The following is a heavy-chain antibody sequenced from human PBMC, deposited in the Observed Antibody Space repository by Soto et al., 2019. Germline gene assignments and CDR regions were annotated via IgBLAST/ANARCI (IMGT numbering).Heavy chain of an antibody. CDR2: INWNGGST. V-gene: IGHV3-20*04. Sequence: GGSLRLSCAASRFTFDDYGLSWVRQAPGKGLEWVSGINWNGGSTGYADSVKGRFTISRDNAKNSLYLQMNSLRDEDTAVYYCARGLYYYDSSGYWVYWGQGTRVTVPS. J-gene: IGHJ4*02. CDR1: RFTFDDYG. CDR3: ARGLYYYDSSGYWVY. D-gene: IGHD3-22*01.